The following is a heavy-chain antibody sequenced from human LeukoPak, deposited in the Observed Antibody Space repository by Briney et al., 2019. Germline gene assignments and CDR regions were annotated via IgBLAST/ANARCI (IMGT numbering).Heavy chain of an antibody. D-gene: IGHD1-26*01. CDR1: GFTVSSDY. J-gene: IGHJ4*02. Sequence: GGSLRLSRAVSGFTVSSDYMSWVRQAPGKGLECVSLIYTGGSTYYADSVKGRFTISRDESKNTLYLQMNSLRAEDTAIYYCARVSGSYYPFDYWGQGTLVTVSS. CDR2: IYTGGST. CDR3: ARVSGSYYPFDY. V-gene: IGHV3-53*01.